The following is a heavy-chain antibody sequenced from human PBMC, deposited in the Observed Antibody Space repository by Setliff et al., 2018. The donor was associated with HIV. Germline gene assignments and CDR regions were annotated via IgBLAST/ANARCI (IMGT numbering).Heavy chain of an antibody. CDR1: GFTFSTYG. CDR3: AKDLSRPNSYGFDWGNALDI. J-gene: IGHJ3*02. D-gene: IGHD5-18*01. Sequence: PGGSLRLSCAASGFTFSTYGMSWVRQAPGKGLEWVSYISSSGSTIYYADSVKGRFTVSRDNAKNSVYLQVNSLRAEDTALYYCAKDLSRPNSYGFDWGNALDIWGHGTMVTVSS. V-gene: IGHV3-48*04. CDR2: ISSSGSTI.